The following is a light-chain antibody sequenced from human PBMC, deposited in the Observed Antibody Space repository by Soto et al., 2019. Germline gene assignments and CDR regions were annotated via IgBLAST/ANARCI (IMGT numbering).Light chain of an antibody. CDR1: QSIYNY. J-gene: IGKJ4*01. Sequence: DIQMTQSPSSLSASVGDRVTITCRASQSIYNYLNWYQQKPGKAPKLMVFAAYSLQSGFPSRFSGSGSGTDFTLAISILQPEDFATYYSQQSYRPPHTFGGGTKVDIK. CDR2: AAY. V-gene: IGKV1-39*01. CDR3: QQSYRPPHT.